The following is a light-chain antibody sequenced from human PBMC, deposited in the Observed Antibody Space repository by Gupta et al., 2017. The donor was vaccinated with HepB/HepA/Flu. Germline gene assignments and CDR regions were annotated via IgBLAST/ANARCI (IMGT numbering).Light chain of an antibody. Sequence: SALTQPASASGSPCPSITISFTGPSSAVGGYNLVSCYQPHPGKAPKFLIYEVTRRPSGVADRFSGSKYGTTAALTTAGLQAEEEADYYCASEAEANNHWVFGGGTKLTVL. CDR3: ASEAEANNHWV. CDR1: SSAVGGYNL. CDR2: EVT. V-gene: IGLV2-23*02. J-gene: IGLJ3*02.